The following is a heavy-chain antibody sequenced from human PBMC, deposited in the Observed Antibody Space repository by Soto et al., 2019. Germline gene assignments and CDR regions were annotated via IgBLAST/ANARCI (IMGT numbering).Heavy chain of an antibody. CDR1: GFTFSDYY. CDR2: ISSSGSTI. CDR3: ARDLITKTGYSSSWNPLEGMDV. D-gene: IGHD6-13*01. J-gene: IGHJ6*02. Sequence: QVQLVESGGGLVKPGGSLRLSCAASGFTFSDYYMSWIRQAPGKGLEWVSYISSSGSTIYYVDSVKGRFTISRDNAKNSLYLQMNSLRAEDTAVYYCARDLITKTGYSSSWNPLEGMDVWGQGTTVTVSS. V-gene: IGHV3-11*01.